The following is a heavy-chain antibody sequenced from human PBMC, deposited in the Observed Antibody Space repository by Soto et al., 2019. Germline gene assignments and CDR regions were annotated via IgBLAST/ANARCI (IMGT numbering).Heavy chain of an antibody. J-gene: IGHJ3*01. CDR1: GDSMESHDYY. CDR2: IHNTGST. V-gene: IGHV4-30-4*01. Sequence: KASETLSLTCTVSGDSMESHDYYWSWIRQPPGKGPEWIGFIHNTGSTSYNPSLRSRLTISSDMSKNNFSLRLNSVTAADTALYFCARGEVRGPFDVWGQGIKVTVSS. CDR3: ARGEVRGPFDV. D-gene: IGHD3-10*01.